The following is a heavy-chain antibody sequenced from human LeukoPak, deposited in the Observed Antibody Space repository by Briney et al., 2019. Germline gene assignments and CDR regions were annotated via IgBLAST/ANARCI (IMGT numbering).Heavy chain of an antibody. CDR3: AKTLPSYGYFDY. CDR2: ISGSGGST. J-gene: IGHJ4*02. CDR1: RFTFSSYA. Sequence: GGSLRLSCAASRFTFSSYAMSWVRQAPGKGLEWVSAISGSGGSTYYADSVKGRFTISRDNSKNTLYLQMNILRAEDTAVYYCAKTLPSYGYFDYWGQGTLVTVSS. D-gene: IGHD5-18*01. V-gene: IGHV3-23*01.